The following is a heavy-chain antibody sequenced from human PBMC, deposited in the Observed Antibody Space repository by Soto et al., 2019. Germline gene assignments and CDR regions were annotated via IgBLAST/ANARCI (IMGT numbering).Heavy chain of an antibody. CDR2: SNHSGST. J-gene: IGHJ4*02. D-gene: IGHD5-18*01. V-gene: IGHV4-34*01. Sequence: QVQLQQWGAGLLKPSETLSLTCAVYGGSFSGYYWSWIRQPPGKGLEWIGESNHSGSTNYNPSLKSRVTISVDTSKNQFSLKLSSVTAADTAVYYCARGWRGYSYGSGGSLWGQGTLVTVSS. CDR3: ARGWRGYSYGSGGSL. CDR1: GGSFSGYY.